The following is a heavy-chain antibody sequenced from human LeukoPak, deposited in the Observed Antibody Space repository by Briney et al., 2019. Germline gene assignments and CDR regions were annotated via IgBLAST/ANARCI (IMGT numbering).Heavy chain of an antibody. CDR1: GFTFSGYS. Sequence: GGSLRLSCAASGFTFSGYSMNWVRQAVGKGLEWVSYISASSSSIYYADSVKGRFTISRDNAKNSLYLQMNSLRDEGTAVYYCARRAAGRPGADYFQHWGQGILVTVSS. V-gene: IGHV3-48*02. CDR2: ISASSSSI. J-gene: IGHJ1*01. CDR3: ARRAAGRPGADYFQH. D-gene: IGHD3-10*01.